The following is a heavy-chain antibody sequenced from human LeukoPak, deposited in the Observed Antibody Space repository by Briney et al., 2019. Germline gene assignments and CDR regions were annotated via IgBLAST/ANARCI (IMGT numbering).Heavy chain of an antibody. V-gene: IGHV4-59*08. J-gene: IGHJ4*02. CDR1: GGSSSSYY. CDR3: ARGRLIVATGVYYFDY. D-gene: IGHD5-12*01. CDR2: IYYSGGT. Sequence: SETLSLTCTVSGGSSSSYYWSWIRQPPGKGLEGIGYIYYSGGTNYNPSLESRVTISGDTSKNEFSLKLSSVTAADTAVYYCARGRLIVATGVYYFDYWGQGTLVTVSS.